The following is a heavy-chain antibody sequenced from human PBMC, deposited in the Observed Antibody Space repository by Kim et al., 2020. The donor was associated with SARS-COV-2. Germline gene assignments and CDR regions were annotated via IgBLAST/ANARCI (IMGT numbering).Heavy chain of an antibody. V-gene: IGHV4-39*01. D-gene: IGHD2-2*01. J-gene: IGHJ4*02. Sequence: SETLSLTCTVSGGSISSSSYYWGWIRQPPGKGLEWIGSIYYSGSTYYNPSLKSRVTISVDTSKNQFSLKLSSVTAADTAVYYCARLRLAPYCSSTSCPQPFFDYWGQGTLVTVSS. CDR3: ARLRLAPYCSSTSCPQPFFDY. CDR1: GGSISSSSYY. CDR2: IYYSGST.